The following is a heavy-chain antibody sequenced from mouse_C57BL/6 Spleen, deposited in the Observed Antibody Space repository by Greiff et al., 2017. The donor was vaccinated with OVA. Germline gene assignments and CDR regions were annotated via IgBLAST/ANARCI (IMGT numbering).Heavy chain of an antibody. V-gene: IGHV1-80*01. CDR3: ARLGSNYVHFDY. J-gene: IGHJ2*01. CDR2: IYPGDGDT. Sequence: QVQLQQSGAELVKPGASVKISCKASGYAFSSYWMNWVKQRPGKGLEWIGQIYPGDGDTNYNGKFKGKATLTADKSSSTAYMQLSSLTSEDSAVYFCARLGSNYVHFDYWGQGTTLTVSS. D-gene: IGHD2-5*01. CDR1: GYAFSSYW.